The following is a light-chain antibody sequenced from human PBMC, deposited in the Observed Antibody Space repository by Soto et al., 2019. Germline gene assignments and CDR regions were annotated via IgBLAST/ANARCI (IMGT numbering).Light chain of an antibody. CDR1: QSVSSTY. CDR2: GAS. Sequence: EIVLTQSPVTLSLSPGERATLSCRASQSVSSTYLAWYQQKPGQAPRLLIYGASSRATGIPDRFSGSGSGTDFTLTINRLEPEDFAVYYCQQYGSSITFGQGTRLEIK. CDR3: QQYGSSIT. V-gene: IGKV3-20*01. J-gene: IGKJ5*01.